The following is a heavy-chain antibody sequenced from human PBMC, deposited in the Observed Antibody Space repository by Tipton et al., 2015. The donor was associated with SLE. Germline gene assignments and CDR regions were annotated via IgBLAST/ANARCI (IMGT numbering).Heavy chain of an antibody. CDR2: VFDTGYT. V-gene: IGHV4-39*01. CDR3: ARQDLGRAATLTFDI. J-gene: IGHJ4*02. CDR1: GGAIRNNPYY. Sequence: GLVKPSETLSLTCHVAGGAIRNNPYYWAWIRQPPGKRLEWIGSVFDTGYTAYNPSLEGRISISVDTSNNEFSLKLSSVTAADTAVYFCARQDLGRAATLTFDIWGLGTLVTVSS. D-gene: IGHD6-25*01.